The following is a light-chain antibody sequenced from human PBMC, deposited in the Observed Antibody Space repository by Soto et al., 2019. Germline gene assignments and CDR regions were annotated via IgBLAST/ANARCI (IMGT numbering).Light chain of an antibody. Sequence: EIVLTQSPATLSLSPGDRATLSCRASESLGKTLAWYQQKPGQAPRLLIYDVFKRVTGIPARFSGSGSGTDFTLTISSLEPEGFAVYYCQQRNTWPLTFGGGTKVEIK. J-gene: IGKJ4*01. V-gene: IGKV3-11*01. CDR3: QQRNTWPLT. CDR1: ESLGKT. CDR2: DVF.